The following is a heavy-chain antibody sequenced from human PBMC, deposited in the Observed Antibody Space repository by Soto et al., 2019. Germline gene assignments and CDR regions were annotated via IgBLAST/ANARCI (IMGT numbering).Heavy chain of an antibody. CDR2: IYYTGNA. V-gene: IGHV4-39*01. D-gene: IGHD3-22*01. J-gene: IGHJ5*02. CDR1: GGSIISSSYY. CDR3: ARDYFDSSDYTTNWFDP. Sequence: PSETLSVTCTVSGGSIISSSYYWAWVRQPPGKGLEWIGSIYYTGNAYYNPSLKSRVTIFVDTSKNQFSLKLTSVTAADTALYYCARDYFDSSDYTTNWFDPWGQGTLVTVSS.